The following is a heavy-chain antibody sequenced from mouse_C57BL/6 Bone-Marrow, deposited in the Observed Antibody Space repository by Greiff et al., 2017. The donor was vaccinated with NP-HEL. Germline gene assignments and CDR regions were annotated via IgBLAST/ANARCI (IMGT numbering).Heavy chain of an antibody. D-gene: IGHD3-3*01. CDR2: INSDGGST. Sequence: EVKLVESGGGLVQPGESLKLSCESNEYEFPSHDMSWVRKTPEKRLELVAAINSDGGSTYYPDTMERRFIISRDKTKKTLYLQMSSLRSEDPALYYGARHGAAYWYFDVWGTGTTVTVSS. CDR3: ARHGAAYWYFDV. V-gene: IGHV5-2*01. CDR1: EYEFPSHD. J-gene: IGHJ1*03.